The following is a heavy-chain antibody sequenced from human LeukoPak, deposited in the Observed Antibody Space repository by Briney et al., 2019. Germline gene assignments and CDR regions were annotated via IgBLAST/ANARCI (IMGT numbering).Heavy chain of an antibody. CDR2: ISGSGGST. Sequence: PGGSLRLSCAASGFTFSSYAMSWVRQAPGKGLEWVSAISGSGGSTYYADSVKGRFTISRDNSKNTLYLQMNSLRAEDTAVYYCAKDRACSSGSCYLPDAFDIWGQGTMVTVSS. J-gene: IGHJ3*02. CDR3: AKDRACSSGSCYLPDAFDI. CDR1: GFTFSSYA. D-gene: IGHD2-15*01. V-gene: IGHV3-23*01.